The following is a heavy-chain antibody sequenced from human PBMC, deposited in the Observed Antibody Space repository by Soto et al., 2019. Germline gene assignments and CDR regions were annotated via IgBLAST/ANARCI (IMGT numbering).Heavy chain of an antibody. V-gene: IGHV1-3*01. CDR3: ARASTLGIAAAGDAFDI. CDR2: INAGNGNT. Sequence: QVQLVQSGAEVKKPGASVKVSCKASGYTFTSYAMHWVRQAPRQRLEWMGWINAGNGNTKYSQKFQGRVTITRDTSASTAYMELSSLRSEDTAVYYCARASTLGIAAAGDAFDIWGQGTMVTVSS. CDR1: GYTFTSYA. J-gene: IGHJ3*02. D-gene: IGHD6-13*01.